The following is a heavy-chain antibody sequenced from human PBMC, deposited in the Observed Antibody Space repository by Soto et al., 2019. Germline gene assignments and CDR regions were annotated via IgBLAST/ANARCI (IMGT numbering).Heavy chain of an antibody. CDR3: ARGPDHSKVGY. CDR2: IDYNGRA. D-gene: IGHD4-4*01. V-gene: IGHV4-59*02. Sequence: QVQLHESGTGLVKPSETLPLTCSVSDGSVTGYCWSWIRQPLGKGLEWIGCIDYNGRAHYNPSLTSRVTMSLDTSNNHFSLKLSSVTTTDTAVYYCARGPDHSKVGYWGQGTLVTVSS. CDR1: DGSVTGYC. J-gene: IGHJ4*02.